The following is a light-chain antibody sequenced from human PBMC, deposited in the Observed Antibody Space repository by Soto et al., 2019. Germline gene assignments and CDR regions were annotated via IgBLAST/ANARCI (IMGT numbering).Light chain of an antibody. J-gene: IGLJ3*02. Sequence: QSVLTQPPSVSGAPGQRVSISCTGSKTNIGAGNDVNWYQQLPGTAPILLIYANINRPSGLPDRFSGSKSGASAFLVITGLQADEEAAYYCRSYCSSLIDGQVFDGGTKLTVL. CDR3: RSYCSSLIDGQV. CDR1: KTNIGAGND. V-gene: IGLV1-40*01. CDR2: ANI.